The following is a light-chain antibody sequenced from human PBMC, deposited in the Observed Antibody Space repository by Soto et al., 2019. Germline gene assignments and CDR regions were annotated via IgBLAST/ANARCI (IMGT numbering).Light chain of an antibody. Sequence: DIQLTQSPSFLSASVGDRVSITCRASQGISSHLAWYQQIPGKGPKLLIYGASTLQSGVPSRFSGSGSGTEFTLAIGSLQPEDFATYYCQQVNGYPHTFGQGTKLEI. CDR2: GAS. CDR3: QQVNGYPHT. CDR1: QGISSH. V-gene: IGKV1-9*01. J-gene: IGKJ2*01.